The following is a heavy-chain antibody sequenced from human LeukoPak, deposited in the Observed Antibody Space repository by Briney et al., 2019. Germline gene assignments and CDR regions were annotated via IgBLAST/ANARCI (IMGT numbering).Heavy chain of an antibody. CDR1: GGSISSSSYY. V-gene: IGHV4-61*05. CDR2: IYYSGST. CDR3: ARLGVYSNYPEWFDP. J-gene: IGHJ5*02. Sequence: SETLSLTCTVSGGSISSSSYYWSWIRQPPGKGLEWIGYIYYSGSTNYNPSLKSRVTISVDTSKNQFSLKLSSVTAADTAVYYCARLGVYSNYPEWFDPWGQGTLVTVSS. D-gene: IGHD4-4*01.